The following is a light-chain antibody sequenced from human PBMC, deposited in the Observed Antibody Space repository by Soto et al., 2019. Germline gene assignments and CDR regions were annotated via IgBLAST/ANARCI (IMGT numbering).Light chain of an antibody. CDR3: QQSSNWLT. Sequence: EIVLTQSPSTLSLAPGERATLSCRASQSVSSSLDWYQQKPGQAPRLLIYDASNRATGIPARFSGSGSGTDFTLTISSLEPEDFAVYYCQQSSNWLTFGGGTKVDIK. V-gene: IGKV3-11*01. CDR1: QSVSSS. J-gene: IGKJ4*01. CDR2: DAS.